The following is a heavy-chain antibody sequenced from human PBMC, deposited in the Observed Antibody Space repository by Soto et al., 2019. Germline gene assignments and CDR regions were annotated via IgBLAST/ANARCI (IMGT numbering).Heavy chain of an antibody. J-gene: IGHJ6*02. Sequence: QVQLVQSGDEVKKPGASVKVSCKASGYIFVNYGIAWVRQAPGQGLEWMGWISPYSGNTHYAGRVQGRLTMTTDTATRTAYMDLGSLTSDDTAVYYCAMVVNYVTPTPRDVWGQGTTVTVSS. V-gene: IGHV1-18*01. CDR3: AMVVNYVTPTPRDV. CDR2: ISPYSGNT. D-gene: IGHD3-16*01. CDR1: GYIFVNYG.